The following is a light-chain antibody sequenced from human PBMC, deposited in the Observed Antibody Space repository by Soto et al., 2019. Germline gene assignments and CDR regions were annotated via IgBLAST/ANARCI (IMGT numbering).Light chain of an antibody. CDR2: EVS. V-gene: IGLV2-14*01. Sequence: QSVPTQPASVSGSPGQSITISCTGSSSDVGGYDYVSWYQQHPGKAPKLMIYEVSNRPSGISHRFSGSKSGITASLTISGLQAEDEADYYCSSYTFSTTPVFGTGTKVTVL. CDR3: SSYTFSTTPV. J-gene: IGLJ1*01. CDR1: SSDVGGYDY.